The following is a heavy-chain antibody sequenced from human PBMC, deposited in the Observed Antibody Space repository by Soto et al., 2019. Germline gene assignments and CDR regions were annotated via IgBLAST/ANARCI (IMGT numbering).Heavy chain of an antibody. CDR3: ARERKGFGYIEY. CDR1: GSSISGYY. CDR2: MFHGGTT. D-gene: IGHD3-16*01. V-gene: IGHV4-59*01. J-gene: IGHJ4*02. Sequence: QVQLQESGPGLVKPSETLSLNCKVSGSSISGYYWSWIRQPPGRRLEWIGYMFHGGTTKYNPSLKSRVTLSVDTSNNQFSLSLTSVTAADTAVYYCARERKGFGYIEYWGQGALVTVSS.